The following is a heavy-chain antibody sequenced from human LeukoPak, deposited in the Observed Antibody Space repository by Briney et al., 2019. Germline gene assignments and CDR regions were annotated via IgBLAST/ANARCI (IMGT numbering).Heavy chain of an antibody. D-gene: IGHD3-10*01. CDR3: AKSPMVRGFYYFDY. V-gene: IGHV3-23*01. J-gene: IGHJ4*02. Sequence: GGSLRLSCAASGLTFSSYAMSWVRQAPGKGLEWVSAIIASGADAYYADSLKGRFAISRDNTKNILYLQMNSLRAEDTAVYYCAKSPMVRGFYYFDYWGQGTLVTVSS. CDR1: GLTFSSYA. CDR2: IIASGADA.